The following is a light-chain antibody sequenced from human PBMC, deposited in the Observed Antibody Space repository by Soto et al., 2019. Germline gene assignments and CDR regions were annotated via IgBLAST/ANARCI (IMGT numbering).Light chain of an antibody. J-gene: IGLJ2*01. Sequence: QSVLTQPPSVSGAPGQRVTISCTGSSSNIGAGYDVHWYQQLPGTAPKLIIYGNSNRPSGVPDRFSGSKSGTSASLANTGLQAEHEADYYCQSYDSSLSGRVVFGGGTKLTVL. CDR1: SSNIGAGYD. CDR3: QSYDSSLSGRVV. CDR2: GNS. V-gene: IGLV1-40*01.